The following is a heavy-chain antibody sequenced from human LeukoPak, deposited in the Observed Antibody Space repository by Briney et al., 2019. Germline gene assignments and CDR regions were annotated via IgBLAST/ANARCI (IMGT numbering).Heavy chain of an antibody. CDR1: GFTFSSYS. D-gene: IGHD1-1*01. CDR3: ARDWIDYFDY. Sequence: GGSLRLSCAASGFTFSSYSMNWVRQAPGKGLEWVSYVSSSSNTIYYADSVQGRFTISRDNAKKSLYLQMNSLRDEDTAVYSCARDWIDYFDYWGQGTLVTVSS. V-gene: IGHV3-48*02. CDR2: VSSSSNTI. J-gene: IGHJ4*02.